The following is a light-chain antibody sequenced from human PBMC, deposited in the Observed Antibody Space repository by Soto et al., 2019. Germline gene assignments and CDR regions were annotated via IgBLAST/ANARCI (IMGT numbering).Light chain of an antibody. CDR2: DAS. CDR3: QQRSNWPPVT. V-gene: IGKV3-11*01. J-gene: IGKJ4*01. CDR1: QSVSSD. Sequence: EIVLTQSPATLSLSPGERATLSCRASQSVSSDLAWYQQKPGQAPRLLIYDASNRATGIPARFSGSGSGTDFTLTISSLEPEDFAMYYCQQRSNWPPVTFGGGTKVEIK.